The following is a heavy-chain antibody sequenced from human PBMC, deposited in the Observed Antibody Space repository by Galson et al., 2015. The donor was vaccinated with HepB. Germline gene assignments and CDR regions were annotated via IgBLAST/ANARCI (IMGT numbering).Heavy chain of an antibody. V-gene: IGHV2-70*01. CDR2: IDWDDDK. CDR3: ARSYYYGSGTQPGRAFDY. J-gene: IGHJ4*02. Sequence: PALVKPTQTLTLTCTYSGFSLSTSGMCVSWIRQPPGKALEWLALIDWDDDKYYSTSLKTRLTISKDTSKNQVVLTMTNVDPVDTATYYCARSYYYGSGTQPGRAFDYWGQGTLVTVSS. CDR1: GFSLSTSGMC. D-gene: IGHD3-10*01.